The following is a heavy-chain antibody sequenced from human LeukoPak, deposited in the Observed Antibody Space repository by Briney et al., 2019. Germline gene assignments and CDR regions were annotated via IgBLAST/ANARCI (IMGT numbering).Heavy chain of an antibody. V-gene: IGHV3-30*18. Sequence: GSLRLSCAASGFTFTSYSMNWVRQAPGKGLEWVAVISYDGSNKYYADSVKGRFTISRDNSKNTLYLQMNSLRAEDTAVYYCAEDSSGSYRAFDYWGQGTLVTVSS. CDR1: GFTFTSYS. D-gene: IGHD1-26*01. J-gene: IGHJ4*02. CDR3: AEDSSGSYRAFDY. CDR2: ISYDGSNK.